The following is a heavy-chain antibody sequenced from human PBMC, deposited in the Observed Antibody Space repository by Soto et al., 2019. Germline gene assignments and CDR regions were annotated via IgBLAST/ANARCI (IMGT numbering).Heavy chain of an antibody. J-gene: IGHJ4*02. V-gene: IGHV3-21*01. CDR1: GATLSIYS. D-gene: IGHD6-19*01. Sequence: NPWWSPPVFCAPDGATLSIYSMTRVRQAPGKGLELVSSISLSSSYIYYADSVNGRFTISRDNSKNSLYLQMNSLRAEDTAVYYCARDTGYSSGWGQGTMVTGSS. CDR2: ISLSSSYI. CDR3: ARDTGYSSG.